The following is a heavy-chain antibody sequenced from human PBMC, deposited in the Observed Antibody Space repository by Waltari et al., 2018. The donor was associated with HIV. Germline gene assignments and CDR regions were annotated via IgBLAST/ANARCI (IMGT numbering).Heavy chain of an antibody. D-gene: IGHD3-9*01. CDR2: ISAYNGNR. Sequence: QVQLVQSGAEVKKPGASVKVSCKASGYTFTRYGISRLRQAPGQGLEWMGWISAYNGNRNYAQKFQGRVTMTTDTSTITAYMELRSLRSDDTAVYYCARYPEAFDWLLGPYYFDSWGQGTLVTVSS. CDR3: ARYPEAFDWLLGPYYFDS. CDR1: GYTFTRYG. V-gene: IGHV1-18*01. J-gene: IGHJ4*02.